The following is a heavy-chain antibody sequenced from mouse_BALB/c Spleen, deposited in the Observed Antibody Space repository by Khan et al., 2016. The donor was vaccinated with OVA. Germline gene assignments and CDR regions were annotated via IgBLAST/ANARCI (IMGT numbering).Heavy chain of an antibody. V-gene: IGHV5-17*02. CDR2: ISGDTSTI. J-gene: IGHJ2*01. CDR1: GFTFSNYG. D-gene: IGHD1-1*01. CDR3: ATSYFYGYYFDY. Sequence: EVELVESGGGLVQPGGSRKLSCAASGFTFSNYGMHWVRQAPEKGLEWVAFISGDTSTIYYADTVKGRFTISRDNPKNTLFLQMTSLMSEDTARYHCATSYFYGYYFDYWGPGTTLTVSS.